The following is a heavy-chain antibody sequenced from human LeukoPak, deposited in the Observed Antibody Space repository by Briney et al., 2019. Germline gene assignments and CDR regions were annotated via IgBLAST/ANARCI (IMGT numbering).Heavy chain of an antibody. D-gene: IGHD2-15*01. CDR3: ARDPICSGFDL. CDR2: IKQDGSVR. J-gene: IGHJ4*02. Sequence: GGSLRLSCVASGFKFSSYWMSWVRQTPQKGLEFVANIKQDGSVRNYVESLKGRCTISRDNAKKSLYLEINSLRVDDTAVYYCARDPICSGFDLWGQGTLVTVSS. V-gene: IGHV3-7*01. CDR1: GFKFSSYW.